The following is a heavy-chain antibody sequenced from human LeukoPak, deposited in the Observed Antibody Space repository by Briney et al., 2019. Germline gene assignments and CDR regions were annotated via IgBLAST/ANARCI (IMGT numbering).Heavy chain of an antibody. CDR1: GFTFSSYW. CDR3: AESIYGDYFDY. CDR2: IKQDGSEK. Sequence: GGSLRLSCAASGFTFSSYWMSWVRQAPGKGLEGVANIKQDGSEKYYVDSVKGRFTISRDNAKNSLYLQMNSLRAEDTAVYYCAESIYGDYFDYWGQGTLVTVSP. V-gene: IGHV3-7*03. D-gene: IGHD4-17*01. J-gene: IGHJ4*02.